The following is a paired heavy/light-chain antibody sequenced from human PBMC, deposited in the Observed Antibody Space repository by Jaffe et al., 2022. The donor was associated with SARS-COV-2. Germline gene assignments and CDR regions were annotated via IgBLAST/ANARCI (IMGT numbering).Light chain of an antibody. CDR3: QVWDTTRDHSV. CDR1: NIGSNS. CDR2: YDS. Sequence: SDMLTQPPSVSVAPGKTATISCGGNNIGSNSVHWFQQKPGQAPVLLIYYDSDRPSRIPERFSGSNSGNTATLTISRVEAGDEADYYCQVWDTTRDHSVFGTGTKVTVL. J-gene: IGLJ1*01. V-gene: IGLV3-21*04.
Heavy chain of an antibody. CDR2: ITGSGSST. V-gene: IGHV3-11*01. CDR1: GFTFSDYY. Sequence: QVQLVESGGGLVTPGGSLRLACAASGFTFSDYYMSWIRQAPGKGLEWVSYITGSGSSTNYADSVRGRFTISRDNAKNSLFLQMNSLSAEDTAVYYCARRLDAFDVWGQGTMVTVSS. CDR3: ARRLDAFDV. J-gene: IGHJ3*01. D-gene: IGHD3-22*01.